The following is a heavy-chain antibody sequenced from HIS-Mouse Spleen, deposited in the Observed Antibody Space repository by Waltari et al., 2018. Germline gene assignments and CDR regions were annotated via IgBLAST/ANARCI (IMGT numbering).Heavy chain of an antibody. D-gene: IGHD5-12*01. CDR1: GGSISSSSYY. CDR3: ARIEVATIDY. V-gene: IGHV4-39*07. CDR2: IYYSGST. J-gene: IGHJ4*02. Sequence: QLQLQESGPGLVKPSETLSLTCTVFGGSISSSSYYWGWIRQPPGKGLEWIGSIYYSGSTYYNPSLKSRVTISVDTSKNQFSLKLSSVTAADTAVYYCARIEVATIDYWGQGTLVTVSS.